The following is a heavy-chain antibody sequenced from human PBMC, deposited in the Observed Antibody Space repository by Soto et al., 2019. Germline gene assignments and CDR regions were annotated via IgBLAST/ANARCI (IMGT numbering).Heavy chain of an antibody. CDR1: GGSFSGFY. CDR3: VSKLGSCTGGSCNWYFDL. Sequence: QVQLQQRGAGLLKPSETLSLTCAVYGGSFSGFYWSWIRQPPGKGLEWIGEINHSGSTNYNPSLKSRVTISADMSKNQFSLQLSSVTAADTAVYYCVSKLGSCTGGSCNWYFDLWGRGTLVTVSS. D-gene: IGHD2-15*01. V-gene: IGHV4-34*01. J-gene: IGHJ2*01. CDR2: INHSGST.